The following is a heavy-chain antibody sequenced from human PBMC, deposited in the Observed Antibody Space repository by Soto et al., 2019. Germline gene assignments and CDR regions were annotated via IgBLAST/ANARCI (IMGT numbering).Heavy chain of an antibody. CDR3: ARAKGVRPDFDY. D-gene: IGHD3-3*01. Sequence: QVQLVQSGAEVQKPGSSVKVSCKASGGTFSSYTISWVRQAPGQGLEWMGRIIPILGIANYAQKFQGRVTITADKSTSTAYMELSSLRSEDTAVYYCARAKGVRPDFDYWGQGTLVTVSS. CDR2: IIPILGIA. J-gene: IGHJ4*02. CDR1: GGTFSSYT. V-gene: IGHV1-69*02.